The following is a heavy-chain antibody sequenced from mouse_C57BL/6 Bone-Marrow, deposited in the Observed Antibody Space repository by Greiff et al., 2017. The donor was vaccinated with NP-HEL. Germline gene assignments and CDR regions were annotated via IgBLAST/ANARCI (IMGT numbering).Heavy chain of an antibody. CDR3: ARYYGSSYYFDY. V-gene: IGHV1-80*01. Sequence: VQLQQSGAELVKPGASVKISCTASGYAFSSYWMNWVKQRPGKGLEWIGQIYPGDGDTNYNGKFKGKATLTADKSSSTAYMQLSSLTSEDSAVYFCARYYGSSYYFDYWGQGTTLTVSS. CDR1: GYAFSSYW. D-gene: IGHD1-1*01. J-gene: IGHJ2*01. CDR2: IYPGDGDT.